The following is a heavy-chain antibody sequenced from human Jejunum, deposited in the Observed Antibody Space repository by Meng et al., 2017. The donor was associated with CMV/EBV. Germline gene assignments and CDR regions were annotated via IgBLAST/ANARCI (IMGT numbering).Heavy chain of an antibody. V-gene: IGHV3-30*02. CDR2: IQFGGNNK. J-gene: IGHJ4*02. Sequence: YGMHWVRQAPGKGLEWLTIIQFGGNNKYYVDSVKDRFTISRDNSKNTVSLQMNSLRAEDTAVYYCAKDWGRYCRGISCYRSYFDYWGQGTLVTVSS. D-gene: IGHD2-2*01. CDR1: YG. CDR3: AKDWGRYCRGISCYRSYFDY.